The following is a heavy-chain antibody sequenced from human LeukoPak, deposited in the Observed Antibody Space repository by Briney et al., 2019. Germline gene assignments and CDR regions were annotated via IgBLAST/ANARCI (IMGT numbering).Heavy chain of an antibody. CDR3: ASGRNYYDSSGSYPHDY. V-gene: IGHV3-7*01. CDR1: GFTFSSYW. CDR2: IKQDGSEK. J-gene: IGHJ4*02. D-gene: IGHD3-22*01. Sequence: SGGSLRLSCAASGFTFSSYWMSWVRQAPGKGLEWVANIKQDGSEKYYVDSVKGRFTISRDNAKNSLYLQMNSLRAEDTAVYYCASGRNYYDSSGSYPHDYWGQGTLVTVSS.